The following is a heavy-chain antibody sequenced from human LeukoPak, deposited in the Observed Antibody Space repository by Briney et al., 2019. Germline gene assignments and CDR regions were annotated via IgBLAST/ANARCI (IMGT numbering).Heavy chain of an antibody. Sequence: PGGSLRLSCAASGFTFSTYAMNWVRQAPGKGLEWVSTIGGSGDTTYYADTVKGRFTISRDNSKNTLFLQMDSLRAEDTAVFYCARYCSRSTCQGSSYYFGMDVWGQGTTVTVSS. CDR3: ARYCSRSTCQGSSYYFGMDV. J-gene: IGHJ6*02. D-gene: IGHD2-15*01. CDR1: GFTFSTYA. CDR2: IGGSGDTT. V-gene: IGHV3-23*01.